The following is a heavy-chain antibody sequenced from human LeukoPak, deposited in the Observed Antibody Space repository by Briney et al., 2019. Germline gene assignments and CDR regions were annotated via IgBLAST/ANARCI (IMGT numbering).Heavy chain of an antibody. Sequence: PGGSLRLSCAASGFTFSSYEMNWVRQAPGKGLEWVSYISSSGSTIYYADSVKGRFTISRDNAKNSLYLQMNSLRAEDTAVYYCARETTNYYYMDVWGKGTTVTISS. CDR3: ARETTNYYYMDV. V-gene: IGHV3-48*03. CDR1: GFTFSSYE. CDR2: ISSSGSTI. D-gene: IGHD1/OR15-1a*01. J-gene: IGHJ6*03.